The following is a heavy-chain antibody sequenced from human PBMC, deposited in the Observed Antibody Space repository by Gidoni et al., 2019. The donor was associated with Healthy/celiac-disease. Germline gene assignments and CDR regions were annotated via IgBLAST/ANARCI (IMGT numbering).Heavy chain of an antibody. D-gene: IGHD5-18*01. CDR3: AKVGYGYVDYYDGMDV. CDR1: GFTFSRYA. J-gene: IGHJ6*02. V-gene: IGHV3-23*01. Sequence: EVQLLESGGGLVQPGGSLRLSCAASGFTFSRYAMSWVRQAPGKGLEWFSAISGSGGSTYYADSVKGRFTISRDNSKNTLYLQMNSLRAEDTAVYYCAKVGYGYVDYYDGMDVWGQGTTVTVSS. CDR2: ISGSGGST.